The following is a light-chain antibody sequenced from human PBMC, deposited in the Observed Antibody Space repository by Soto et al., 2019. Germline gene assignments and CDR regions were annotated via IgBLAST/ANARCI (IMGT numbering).Light chain of an antibody. J-gene: IGLJ2*01. CDR3: SAYAGSIFVA. Sequence: QSVLTQPPSASGSPGQSVTISCTGTSRDVGGYDYISWYQQHPGKAPKLIIYEVSKRPSGTPDRFSGVKSGNTASLTVSGLQAEDEADYYCSAYAGSIFVAFGGGTKVTVL. CDR1: SRDVGGYDY. V-gene: IGLV2-8*01. CDR2: EVS.